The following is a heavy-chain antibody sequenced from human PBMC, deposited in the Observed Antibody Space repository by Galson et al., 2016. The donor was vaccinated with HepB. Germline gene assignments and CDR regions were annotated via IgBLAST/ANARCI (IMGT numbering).Heavy chain of an antibody. CDR3: SEGGYSGYG. J-gene: IGHJ4*02. D-gene: IGHD5-12*01. Sequence: SLRLSCAASGFAFAEYAMTWLRQAPGKGLEWVGFIKSRSYGETTEYAASVRGRFIISRDDSKSIAYLQMNSLKSEDTAVYHCSEGGYSGYGWGQGTLVTVSA. CDR2: IKSRSYGETT. CDR1: GFAFAEYA. V-gene: IGHV3-49*03.